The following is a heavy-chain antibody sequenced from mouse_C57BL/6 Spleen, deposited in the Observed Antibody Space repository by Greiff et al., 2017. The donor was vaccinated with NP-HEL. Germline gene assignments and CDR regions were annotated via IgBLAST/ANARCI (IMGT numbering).Heavy chain of an antibody. CDR3: ARPVLLTGTEDYFDY. V-gene: IGHV1-64*01. J-gene: IGHJ2*01. Sequence: QVQLQQPGAELVKPGASVKLSCKASGYTFTSYWMHWVKQRPGQGLEWIGMIHPNSGSTNYNEKFKSKATLTVDKSSSTAYMQLSSLTSEDSAVYYCARPVLLTGTEDYFDYWGQGTTLTVSS. CDR2: IHPNSGST. CDR1: GYTFTSYW. D-gene: IGHD4-1*01.